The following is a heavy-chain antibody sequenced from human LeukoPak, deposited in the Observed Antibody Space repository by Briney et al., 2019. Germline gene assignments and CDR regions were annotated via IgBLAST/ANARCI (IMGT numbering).Heavy chain of an antibody. D-gene: IGHD3-10*01. CDR1: GFTFSDYY. Sequence: GGSLRLSCAASGFTFSDYYMSWIRQAPGKGLEWVSYISSSGSTIYYADSVKGRFTISRDDAKNSLYLQVNSLKTEDTAVYYCTGSFGELSFFAHWGQGTLVTVSS. V-gene: IGHV3-11*01. J-gene: IGHJ4*02. CDR2: ISSSGSTI. CDR3: TGSFGELSFFAH.